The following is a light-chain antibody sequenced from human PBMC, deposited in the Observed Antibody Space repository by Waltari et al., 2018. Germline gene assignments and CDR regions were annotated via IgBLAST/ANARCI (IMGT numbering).Light chain of an antibody. CDR1: SLRTSY. Sequence: SSELTQDPGVSVALGQTFTTTCQGDSLRTSYATWYQLKPGQAPVLVICGKDKRPSGFPDRFSGYSSGTTSSLTITGAQAEDEADYYCSSRNGRADQVVFAGGTKVTVL. V-gene: IGLV3-19*01. CDR2: GKD. J-gene: IGLJ3*02. CDR3: SSRNGRADQVV.